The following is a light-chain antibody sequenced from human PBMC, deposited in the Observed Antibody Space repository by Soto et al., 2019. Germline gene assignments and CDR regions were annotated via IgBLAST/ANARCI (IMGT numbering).Light chain of an antibody. Sequence: EIVLTQSPGTLSLSPGERATLSCRASQSVSNSYLAWYQQKPGPAPRLLIYGASSRATGIPDRFSGSGSGTDFTLTISRLEPEDFSVYYCQQYGSSPRTFGQGTKVEVK. CDR2: GAS. CDR3: QQYGSSPRT. V-gene: IGKV3-20*01. CDR1: QSVSNSY. J-gene: IGKJ1*01.